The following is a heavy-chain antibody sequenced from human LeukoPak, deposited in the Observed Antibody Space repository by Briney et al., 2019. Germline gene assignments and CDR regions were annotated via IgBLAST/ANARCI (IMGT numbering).Heavy chain of an antibody. J-gene: IGHJ4*02. CDR1: GGSISSTNW. CDR3: SRESGAFSPFGY. D-gene: IGHD1-26*01. CDR2: ISLNGVT. Sequence: PSETLSLTCGVSGGSISSTNWWSWVRQPPGQGLEWIGEISLNGVTNYNPSLKSRVTMSLDRSKNHLSLTLTSVTAADTAVYYCSRESGAFSPFGYWGQGTLVTVSS. V-gene: IGHV4-4*02.